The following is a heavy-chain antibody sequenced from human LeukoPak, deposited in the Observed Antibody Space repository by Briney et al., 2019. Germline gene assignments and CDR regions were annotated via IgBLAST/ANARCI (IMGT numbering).Heavy chain of an antibody. V-gene: IGHV3-13*01. CDR2: IGTASDT. CDR1: GFTFSSFD. Sequence: PGGSLRLSCAASGFTFSSFDMHWVRQPTGQGLEWVSTIGTASDTYYPGSVEGRFTLSRDNAKNSLYLQMNSLTAGDTAVYYCARDGNWPYYYYYMDVWGKGTTVTVSS. J-gene: IGHJ6*03. CDR3: ARDGNWPYYYYYMDV. D-gene: IGHD1-1*01.